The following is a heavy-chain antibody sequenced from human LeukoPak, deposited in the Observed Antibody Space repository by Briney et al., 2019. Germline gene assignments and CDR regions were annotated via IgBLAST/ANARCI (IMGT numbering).Heavy chain of an antibody. V-gene: IGHV3-21*01. CDR2: ISGSSSYI. CDR3: ARRFTGSAWFPLGY. J-gene: IGHJ4*02. CDR1: GFTFSTYS. D-gene: IGHD6-19*01. Sequence: GGSLRLSCAASGFTFSTYSMNWIRQAPGKGLEWVSSISGSSSYIHYADSVKGRFTISRDNAKNSLFLQMNSLRVEDTAVYYCARRFTGSAWFPLGYWGQGTLVTVSS.